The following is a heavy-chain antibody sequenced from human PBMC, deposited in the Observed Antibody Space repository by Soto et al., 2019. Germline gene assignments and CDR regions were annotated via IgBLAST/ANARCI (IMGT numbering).Heavy chain of an antibody. V-gene: IGHV1-18*01. Sequence: QVQLVQSGAEVKKPGASVKVSCKASGYTLTGNGTTWVRQAPGQGLEWMGWISAYNGNKTNAQKLKARVTMTTDTATSTSYMELRSLRSDDTAVYYCARVRGSSGWYRYFDYWGQGILVTVFS. CDR1: GYTLTGNG. CDR2: ISAYNGNK. D-gene: IGHD6-19*01. CDR3: ARVRGSSGWYRYFDY. J-gene: IGHJ4*02.